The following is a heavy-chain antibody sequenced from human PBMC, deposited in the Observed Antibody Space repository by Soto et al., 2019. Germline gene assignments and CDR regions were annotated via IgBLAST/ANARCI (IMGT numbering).Heavy chain of an antibody. J-gene: IGHJ6*02. Sequence: PGGSLRLSCAASGFTFSSHAMKWVRQAPGKGLEWVSLIGESGTPTYYADSVKGRFTISRDNSGNTLFLEMYSLRAEDTAVYYCARYIPGVRYYGMDVWGQGTKVTVSS. D-gene: IGHD2-2*01. V-gene: IGHV3-23*01. CDR2: IGESGTPT. CDR3: ARYIPGVRYYGMDV. CDR1: GFTFSSHA.